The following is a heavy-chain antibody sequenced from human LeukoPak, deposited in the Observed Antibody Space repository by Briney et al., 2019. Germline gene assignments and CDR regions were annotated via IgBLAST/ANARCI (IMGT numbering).Heavy chain of an antibody. CDR3: AREVPDSSYYDFWSGYPGGYFDY. CDR1: GYTFTGYY. D-gene: IGHD3-3*01. Sequence: ASVKVSCKASGYTFTGYYMHWVQQPPGQGLDWMGWINPNSGGTNYAQKFQGRVTMTRDTSISTAYMELSRLRSDDTAVYYCAREVPDSSYYDFWSGYPGGYFDYWGQGTLVTVSS. J-gene: IGHJ4*02. V-gene: IGHV1-2*02. CDR2: INPNSGGT.